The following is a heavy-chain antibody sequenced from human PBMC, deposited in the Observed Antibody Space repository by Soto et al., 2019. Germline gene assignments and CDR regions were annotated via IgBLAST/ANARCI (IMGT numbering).Heavy chain of an antibody. CDR1: GFTFSSYA. J-gene: IGHJ4*02. D-gene: IGHD3-3*01. V-gene: IGHV3-23*01. Sequence: GGSLRLSCAASGFTFSSYAMSWVRQAPGKGLEWVSAISGSGGSTYYADSVKGRFTISRDNSKNTLYLQMNSLRAEDTAVYYCAKDLGFWSGYSALGYYFDYWGQGTLVTVSS. CDR2: ISGSGGST. CDR3: AKDLGFWSGYSALGYYFDY.